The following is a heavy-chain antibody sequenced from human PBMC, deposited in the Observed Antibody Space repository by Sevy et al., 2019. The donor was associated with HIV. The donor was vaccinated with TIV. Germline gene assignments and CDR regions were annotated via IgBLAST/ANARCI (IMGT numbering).Heavy chain of an antibody. Sequence: GGSLRLSCAASGFTFTYAWMTWVRQAPGKGLEWLGRIKSRADGGTIDYAASVKGRFRISRDDSKNTLYLQMNSLKTEDTGVYYCSTDPIIVLLVTDGMDVWGQRTSVTVSS. CDR1: GFTFTYAW. V-gene: IGHV3-15*01. CDR2: IKSRADGGTI. CDR3: STDPIIVLLVTDGMDV. J-gene: IGHJ6*02. D-gene: IGHD2-8*02.